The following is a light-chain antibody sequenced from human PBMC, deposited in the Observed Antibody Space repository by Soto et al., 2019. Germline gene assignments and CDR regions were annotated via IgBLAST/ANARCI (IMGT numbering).Light chain of an antibody. CDR2: GAS. CDR3: QQYGSAPRYT. J-gene: IGKJ2*01. Sequence: EIVLTQSPGTLSLSPGERATLSCRASQSVSSSYLAWYQQKPGQAPRLLISGASSRATGIPDRFSGRGSGPDFTLTISRLEPEDCAVYYCQQYGSAPRYTFGQGTKLEIK. V-gene: IGKV3-20*01. CDR1: QSVSSSY.